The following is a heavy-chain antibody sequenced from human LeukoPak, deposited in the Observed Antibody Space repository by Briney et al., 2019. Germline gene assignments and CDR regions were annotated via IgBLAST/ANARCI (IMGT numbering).Heavy chain of an antibody. D-gene: IGHD6-19*01. J-gene: IGHJ6*02. CDR3: AREYSSGWFDYYGMDV. CDR1: GFTFSSYS. CDR2: ISSSSSYI. Sequence: GGSLRLSCAASGFTFSSYSMNWVRQAPGKGLEWVSSISSSSSYIYYADSVKGRFTISRDNAKNSLYLQMNSLRAEDTAVYYCAREYSSGWFDYYGMDVWGQGTTVTASS. V-gene: IGHV3-21*01.